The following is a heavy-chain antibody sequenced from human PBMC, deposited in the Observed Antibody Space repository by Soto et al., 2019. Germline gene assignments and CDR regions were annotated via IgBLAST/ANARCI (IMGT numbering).Heavy chain of an antibody. Sequence: QLQLQESGSGLVKPSQTLSLTCAVSGGSISSGGYSWSWIRQPPGKGLEWIGYIYHSGSTYYNPSLKSRVTISVDRSKNQFSLKLSSVTAADTAVYYCARDQEDYGDYWGHWFDPWGQGTLVTVSS. D-gene: IGHD4-17*01. CDR3: ARDQEDYGDYWGHWFDP. CDR1: GGSISSGGYS. CDR2: IYHSGST. J-gene: IGHJ5*02. V-gene: IGHV4-30-2*01.